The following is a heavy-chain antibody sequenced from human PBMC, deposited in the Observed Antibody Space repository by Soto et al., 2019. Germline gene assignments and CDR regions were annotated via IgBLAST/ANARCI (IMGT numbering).Heavy chain of an antibody. V-gene: IGHV5-10-1*01. D-gene: IGHD2-2*01. CDR2: SDPSDSYT. J-gene: IGHJ6*02. CDR3: ASDIVVVPAATRRYYGMDV. Sequence: GESLKISCKGSGYSFTSYWISCVRQMPGKGLEGMGRSDPSDSYTNYSPSFQGHVTISADKSISTAYLQWSSLKASDTAMYYCASDIVVVPAATRRYYGMDVWGQGTTVTVSS. CDR1: GYSFTSYW.